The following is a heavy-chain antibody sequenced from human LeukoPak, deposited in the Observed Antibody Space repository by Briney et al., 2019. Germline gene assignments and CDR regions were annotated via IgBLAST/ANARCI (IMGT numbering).Heavy chain of an antibody. CDR3: ARVSSDYGDFEY. D-gene: IGHD4-17*01. Sequence: PSETLSLTCTVSGYSISSGYYWGWIRQPPGKGLEWIGSIYHSGSTYYNPSLKSRVTTSVDTSKNQFSLKLSSVTAADTAVYYCARVSSDYGDFEYWGQGTLVTVSA. V-gene: IGHV4-38-2*02. CDR2: IYHSGST. J-gene: IGHJ4*02. CDR1: GYSISSGYY.